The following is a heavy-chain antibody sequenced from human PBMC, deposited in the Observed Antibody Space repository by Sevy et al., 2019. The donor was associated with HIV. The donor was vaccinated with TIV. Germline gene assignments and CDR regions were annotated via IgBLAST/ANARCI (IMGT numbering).Heavy chain of an antibody. Sequence: SQTLSLTCTVSGASISSSGYYWGWIRQPPGKGLEWIASINYSGYMFYNPSLKSRVTISADTSKNQFSLDLNSVTAADTAIYYCAGLILTYNNGWSYYDYWGQGTVVTVSS. CDR2: INYSGYM. CDR3: AGLILTYNNGWSYYDY. J-gene: IGHJ4*02. V-gene: IGHV4-39*01. CDR1: GASISSSGYY. D-gene: IGHD6-19*01.